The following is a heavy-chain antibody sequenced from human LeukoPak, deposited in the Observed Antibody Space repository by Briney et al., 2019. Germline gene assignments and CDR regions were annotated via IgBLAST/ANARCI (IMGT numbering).Heavy chain of an antibody. CDR1: GYSFTSYW. V-gene: IGHV5-51*01. D-gene: IGHD3-10*01. Sequence: GESLKISCRGSGYSFTSYWIGWVRQMPGKGLEWMGIIYPGGSDTRYSPSFQGQVTISADKSISTAYLQWSSLKASDTAMYYCARRTYYYGSGSYSLDYWGQGTLVTVSS. CDR3: ARRTYYYGSGSYSLDY. J-gene: IGHJ4*02. CDR2: IYPGGSDT.